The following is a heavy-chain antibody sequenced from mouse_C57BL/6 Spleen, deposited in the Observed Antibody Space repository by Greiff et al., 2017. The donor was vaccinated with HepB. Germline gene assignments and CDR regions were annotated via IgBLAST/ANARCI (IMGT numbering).Heavy chain of an antibody. CDR1: GFNIKDDY. V-gene: IGHV14-4*01. Sequence: VHVKQSGAELVRPGASVKLSCTASGFNIKDDYMHWVKQRPEQGLEWIGWIDPENGDTEYASKFQGKATITADTSSNTAYLQLSSLTSEDTAVYYCTTDSNYGWFAYWGQGTLVTVSA. CDR2: IDPENGDT. CDR3: TTDSNYGWFAY. D-gene: IGHD2-5*01. J-gene: IGHJ3*01.